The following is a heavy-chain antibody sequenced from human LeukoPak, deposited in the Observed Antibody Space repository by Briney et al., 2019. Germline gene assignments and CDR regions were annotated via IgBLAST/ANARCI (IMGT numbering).Heavy chain of an antibody. D-gene: IGHD3-3*01. J-gene: IGHJ5*02. CDR3: ARDAIFGVAHNWFDP. CDR2: ISYDGSYK. V-gene: IGHV3-30*04. Sequence: GGSLRLSCAASGFNFSTYAIHWVRQAPGKGLQWVAVISYDGSYKYYADSVKGRFTISRDNSKNTLYLQMNSLRAEDTAIYYCARDAIFGVAHNWFDPWGQGTLVTVSS. CDR1: GFNFSTYA.